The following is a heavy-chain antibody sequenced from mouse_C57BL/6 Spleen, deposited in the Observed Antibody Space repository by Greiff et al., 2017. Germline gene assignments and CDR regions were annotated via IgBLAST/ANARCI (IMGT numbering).Heavy chain of an antibody. CDR1: GFTFSDYG. D-gene: IGHD2-5*01. CDR3: TRLRCSNYHMDD. J-gene: IGHJ4*01. CDR2: ISSGSGTI. V-gene: IGHV5-17*01. Sequence: EVQGVESGGGLVKPGGSLKLSCAASGFTFSDYGMHWVRQAPEQGLEWVAYISSGSGTIYYADTVKGRFTISRDNAKNTLFLQMTSLRSEDTAMYYCTRLRCSNYHMDDWGQGTSVTVSS.